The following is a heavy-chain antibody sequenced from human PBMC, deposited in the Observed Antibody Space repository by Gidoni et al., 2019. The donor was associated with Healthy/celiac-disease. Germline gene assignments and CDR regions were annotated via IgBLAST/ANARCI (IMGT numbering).Heavy chain of an antibody. J-gene: IGHJ4*02. Sequence: QVQPVQSGAEVKKPGSSVKVSCKASGGTFSSYALSRGRQAPAQGLEWMGGIIPFFGTANYAQKFRGRVTITADECTITAYMELSSLRSEDTAVYYCAREGHSSGPTPHYWGQGTLVTVSS. D-gene: IGHD6-19*01. CDR3: AREGHSSGPTPHY. CDR1: GGTFSSYA. V-gene: IGHV1-69*01. CDR2: IIPFFGTA.